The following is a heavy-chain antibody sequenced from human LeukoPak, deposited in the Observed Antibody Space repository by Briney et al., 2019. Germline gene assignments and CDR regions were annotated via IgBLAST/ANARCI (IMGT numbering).Heavy chain of an antibody. CDR2: INHSGST. V-gene: IGHV4-34*01. Sequence: SETLSLTCAVYGGSFSGYYWSWIRQPPGKGLEWIGEINHSGSTNYNPSLKSRVTISVDTSKNQFSLKLSSVTAADTAVYYRARGSQKRRYSSVFFLDYWGQGTLVTVSS. CDR3: ARGSQKRRYSSVFFLDY. J-gene: IGHJ4*02. CDR1: GGSFSGYY. D-gene: IGHD6-19*01.